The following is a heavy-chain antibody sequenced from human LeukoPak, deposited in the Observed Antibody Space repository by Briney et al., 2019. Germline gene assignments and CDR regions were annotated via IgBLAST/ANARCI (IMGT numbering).Heavy chain of an antibody. CDR3: ARGPLSPTDY. V-gene: IGHV4-38-2*02. CDR2: IYYSGST. CDR1: GYSISSGYY. Sequence: SETLSLTCTVSGYSISSGYYWGWIRQPPGKGLEWIGSIYYSGSTYYNPSLKSRVTISVDTSKNQFSLKLSSVTAADTAVYYCARGPLSPTDYWGQGTLVTVSS. D-gene: IGHD2/OR15-2a*01. J-gene: IGHJ4*02.